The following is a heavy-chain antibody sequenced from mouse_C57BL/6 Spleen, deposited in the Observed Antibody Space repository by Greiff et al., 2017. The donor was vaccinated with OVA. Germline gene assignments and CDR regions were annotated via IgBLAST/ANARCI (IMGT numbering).Heavy chain of an antibody. CDR2: IYPGDGDT. V-gene: IGHV1-82*01. J-gene: IGHJ4*01. CDR1: GYAFSSSW. CDR3: AYGKDYAMDY. D-gene: IGHD2-1*01. Sequence: VKLQESGPELVKPGASVKISCKASGYAFSSSWMNWVKQRPGKGLEWIGRIYPGDGDTNYNGKFKGKATLTADKSSSTAYMQLSSLTSEDSAVYFCAYGKDYAMDYWGQGTSVTVSS.